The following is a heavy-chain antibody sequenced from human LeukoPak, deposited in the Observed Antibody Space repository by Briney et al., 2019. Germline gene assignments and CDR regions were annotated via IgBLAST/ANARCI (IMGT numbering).Heavy chain of an antibody. Sequence: GGSLRSPCAASDFTFISDALCRCIRQPGKGRQGCLGVIGRGGSTYYDASVKGRFTISRDNSKNTLYLQMNSLRAEDTAVYYCAKSGRYYDFWSGYYVDYWGQGTLVTVSS. CDR2: VIGRGGST. V-gene: IGHV3-23*01. CDR3: AKSGRYYDFWSGYYVDY. D-gene: IGHD3-3*01. J-gene: IGHJ4*02. CDR1: DFTFISDA.